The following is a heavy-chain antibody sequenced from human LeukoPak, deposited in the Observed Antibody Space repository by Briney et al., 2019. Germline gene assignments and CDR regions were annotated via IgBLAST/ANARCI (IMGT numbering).Heavy chain of an antibody. D-gene: IGHD3-22*01. Sequence: PSETLSLTCTVSGGSISSYYWSWIRQPAGKGLEWIGRIYTSGSTNYNPSLKSRVTMSVDTPKNQFSLKLSSVTAADTAVYYCASSPRLTGITMIDHYFDYWGQGTLVTVSS. V-gene: IGHV4-4*07. CDR1: GGSISSYY. CDR2: IYTSGST. CDR3: ASSPRLTGITMIDHYFDY. J-gene: IGHJ4*02.